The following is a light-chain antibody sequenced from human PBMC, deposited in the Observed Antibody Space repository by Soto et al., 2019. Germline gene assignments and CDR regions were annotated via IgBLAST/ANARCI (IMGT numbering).Light chain of an antibody. CDR1: QTVSSSS. Sequence: EIVLTQSPGTLSLSPGERATLSCRASQTVSSSSLAWYQQKPGQAPRLLIFGASTRAAGFPDRFSGSGSGTEFTLTISNLQSEDFAVYFCQQYHNWPPITFGQGTRLEIK. J-gene: IGKJ5*01. V-gene: IGKV3-20*01. CDR2: GAS. CDR3: QQYHNWPPIT.